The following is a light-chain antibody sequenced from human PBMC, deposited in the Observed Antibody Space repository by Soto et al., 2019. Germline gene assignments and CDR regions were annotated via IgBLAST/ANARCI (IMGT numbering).Light chain of an antibody. V-gene: IGKV1-12*01. CDR1: QDISSW. Sequence: DIQMTQSPSSVSASVGDRVIITCRASQDISSWFAWYQQKPGKAPKLLIYGASTLQTGVPSRFWGSGSGTDFTLTISSLQPEDCAIYYCQHANGFPPFIFGPGTKVDIK. CDR2: GAS. J-gene: IGKJ3*01. CDR3: QHANGFPPFI.